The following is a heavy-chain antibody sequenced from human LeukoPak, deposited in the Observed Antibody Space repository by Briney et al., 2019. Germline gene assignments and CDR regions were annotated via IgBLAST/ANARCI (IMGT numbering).Heavy chain of an antibody. D-gene: IGHD2-15*01. Sequence: GGSLRLSCAASGFTFNIYAMSWVRQAPGKGLAWVSGLNEDGGYTYYADSVNGRFTISRDNYEHMLYLQMSSLRAEDTAIYYCVRDFSCSGGSCPLFDSWGQGTLVSVSS. J-gene: IGHJ4*02. CDR1: GFTFNIYA. CDR3: VRDFSCSGGSCPLFDS. CDR2: LNEDGGYT. V-gene: IGHV3-23*01.